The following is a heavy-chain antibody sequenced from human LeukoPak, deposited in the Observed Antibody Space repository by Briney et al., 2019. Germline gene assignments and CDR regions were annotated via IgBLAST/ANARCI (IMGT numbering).Heavy chain of an antibody. J-gene: IGHJ4*02. CDR3: ARRNKTYYFDY. D-gene: IGHD1/OR15-1a*01. Sequence: PSETLSLTCAVYGGSFSGYYWSWIRQPPGKGLEWIGEINHSGSTNYNPSLKSRVTISVDTSKNQFSLKLSSVTAADTAVYYCARRNKTYYFDYWGQGTLVTVSS. CDR1: GGSFSGYY. V-gene: IGHV4-34*01. CDR2: INHSGST.